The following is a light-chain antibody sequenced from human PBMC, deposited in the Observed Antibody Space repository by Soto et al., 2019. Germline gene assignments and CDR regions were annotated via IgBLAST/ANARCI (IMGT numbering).Light chain of an antibody. CDR3: QQSDTTPWT. Sequence: DIQMTQSPSSLSASVGDRVSITCRASQSVSSFLNWYQQRPGTAPKLLIYAASTLRSGVPSRFSGGGSGTDFTLTISSLQPEDSATYYCQQSDTTPWTFGLGTKVDIK. J-gene: IGKJ1*01. V-gene: IGKV1-39*01. CDR1: QSVSSF. CDR2: AAS.